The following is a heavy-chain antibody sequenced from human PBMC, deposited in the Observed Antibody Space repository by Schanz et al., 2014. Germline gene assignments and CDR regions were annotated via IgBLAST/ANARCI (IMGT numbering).Heavy chain of an antibody. CDR1: GYTFNNHG. CDR3: AKVDRTRYYAMDV. CDR2: MNSKTGNT. J-gene: IGHJ6*02. Sequence: QVQLVQSGGEVKKPGASATVSCKASGYTFNNHGISWVRQAPGQGLEWMGWMNSKTGNTGYAQRFQGRVTMTADKSTSTVYMEVSGLRSEDTAVYYCAKVDRTRYYAMDVWGQGTTVTVSS. V-gene: IGHV1-18*01. D-gene: IGHD3-9*01.